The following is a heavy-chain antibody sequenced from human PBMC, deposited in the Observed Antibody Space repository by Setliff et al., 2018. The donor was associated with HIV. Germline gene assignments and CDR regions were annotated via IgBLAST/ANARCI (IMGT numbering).Heavy chain of an antibody. D-gene: IGHD3-3*01. CDR3: AKAWGSGYPSFESALMFDV. CDR1: EYTFTLYG. CDR2: INAGNGDT. Sequence: ASVKVSCKASEYTFTLYGIHWVRQAPGQRPEWVGWINAGNGDTEYSQKFQGRVTITRDTSASTAYMELSSLKSDDTGIYYCAKAWGSGYPSFESALMFDVWGQGTLVTVSS. J-gene: IGHJ4*02. V-gene: IGHV1-3*01.